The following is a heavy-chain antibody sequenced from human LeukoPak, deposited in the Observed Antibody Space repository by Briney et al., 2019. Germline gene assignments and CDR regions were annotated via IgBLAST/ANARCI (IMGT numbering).Heavy chain of an antibody. CDR2: IYSGGDK. CDR3: AKDMSAPVTSYYYGMDV. Sequence: GGSLRLSCAVSGFAVSSNYMNWVRQAPGKGLEWVSVIYSGGDKYYADSVKGRFTISRDNAKNSLYLQMNSLRAEDTALYYCAKDMSAPVTSYYYGMDVWGQGTTVTVSS. V-gene: IGHV3-53*05. CDR1: GFAVSSNY. D-gene: IGHD4-17*01. J-gene: IGHJ6*02.